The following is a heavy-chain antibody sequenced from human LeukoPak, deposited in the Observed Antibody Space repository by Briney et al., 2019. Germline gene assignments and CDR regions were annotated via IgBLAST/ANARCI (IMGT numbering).Heavy chain of an antibody. CDR2: SIPIFGTA. J-gene: IGHJ1*01. D-gene: IGHD3-3*01. CDR1: GGTFSSYA. CDR3: ASGALVTIFRVVINYAEYFQH. Sequence: GASVKVSCKASGGTFSSYAISWVRQAPGQGLEWMGGSIPIFGTANYAQKFQGRVAITTDESTSTAYMELSSLRSEDTAVYYCASGALVTIFRVVINYAEYFQHWGQGPLLTVSS. V-gene: IGHV1-69*05.